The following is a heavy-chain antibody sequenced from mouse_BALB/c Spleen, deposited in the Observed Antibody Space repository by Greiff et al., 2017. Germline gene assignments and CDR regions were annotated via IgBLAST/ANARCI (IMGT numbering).Heavy chain of an antibody. Sequence: QVQLQQSGPELVKPGASVKISCKASGYAFSSSWMNWVKQRPGQGLEWIGRIYPGDGDTNYNGKFKGKATLTADKSSSTAYMQLSSLTSVDSAVYFCARDRYDCAMYYCGQKTSVTVSS. V-gene: IGHV1-82*01. J-gene: IGHJ4*01. CDR3: ARDRYDCAMYY. CDR2: IYPGDGDT. CDR1: GYAFSSSW. D-gene: IGHD2-14*01.